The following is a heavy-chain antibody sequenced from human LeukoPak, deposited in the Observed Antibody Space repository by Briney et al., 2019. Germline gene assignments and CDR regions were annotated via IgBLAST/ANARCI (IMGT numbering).Heavy chain of an antibody. D-gene: IGHD2-15*01. CDR1: GFPFNTYA. Sequence: PGGSLRLSCSASGFPFNTYAIHWVRQAPGEGLEYVAGISSNGDNTDFADSAKGRFTISRDNSKSTLFLQMNSLRAEDTAAYFCTRDSALLGVAFDLWGQGTVVTVSS. CDR3: TRDSALLGVAFDL. V-gene: IGHV3-64D*06. CDR2: ISSNGDNT. J-gene: IGHJ3*01.